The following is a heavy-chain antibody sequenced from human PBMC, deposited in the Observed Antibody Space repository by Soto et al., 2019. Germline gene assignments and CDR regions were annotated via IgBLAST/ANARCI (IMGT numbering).Heavy chain of an antibody. Sequence: QVQLVESGGGVVQPGRSLRLSCAASGFTFSSYGMHWVRQAPGKGLEWVAVISYDGSNKYYADSVKGRFTISRDNSKKPLYLKMNGLGAGDTAVYSGAKMKQWLGGGGAFDIWGQGTMVTVSS. D-gene: IGHD6-19*01. CDR2: ISYDGSNK. J-gene: IGHJ3*02. CDR3: AKMKQWLGGGGAFDI. CDR1: GFTFSSYG. V-gene: IGHV3-30*18.